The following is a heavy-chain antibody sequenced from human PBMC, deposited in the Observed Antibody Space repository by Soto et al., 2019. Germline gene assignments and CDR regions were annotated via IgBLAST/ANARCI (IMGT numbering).Heavy chain of an antibody. J-gene: IGHJ4*01. CDR1: GLTLGYYW. CDR3: ARHLGYGSGGSGSQCLDY. V-gene: IGHV3-7*01. D-gene: IGHD3-10*01. CDR2: LKWEAREK. Sequence: GGSLRLSFAASGLTLGYYWLSWVRQAPGKGREWLATLKWEAREKKYVDSVRGRLTMSRENAKNSVYLQRDGLRAEATAGYYFARHLGYGSGGSGSQCLDYWGHGPLVTVS.